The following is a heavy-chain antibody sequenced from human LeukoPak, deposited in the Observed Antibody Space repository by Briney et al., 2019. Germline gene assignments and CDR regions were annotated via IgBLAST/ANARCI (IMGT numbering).Heavy chain of an antibody. CDR1: GFTFSSYS. CDR3: ASDLTSGWYGFDY. CDR2: ISSSSSYI. D-gene: IGHD6-19*01. V-gene: IGHV3-21*01. Sequence: GGSLRLSCAASGFTFSSYSTNWVRQAPGKGLEWVSSISSSSSYIYYADSVKGRFTISRDNAKNSLYLQMNSLRAEDTAVYYCASDLTSGWYGFDYWGQGTLVTVSS. J-gene: IGHJ4*02.